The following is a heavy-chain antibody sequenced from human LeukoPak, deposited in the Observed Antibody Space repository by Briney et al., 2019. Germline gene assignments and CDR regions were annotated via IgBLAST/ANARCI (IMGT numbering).Heavy chain of an antibody. J-gene: IGHJ4*02. D-gene: IGHD1-26*01. V-gene: IGHV1-69*05. CDR2: IIPIFGTA. CDR3: ARGGSSYFDY. Sequence: GASVKVSCKASGGAFSSYAISWVRQAPGQGLEWMGGIIPIFGTANYAQKFQGRVTITTDESTSTAYMEPSSLRSEDTAVYYCARGGSSYFDYWGQGTLVTVSS. CDR1: GGAFSSYA.